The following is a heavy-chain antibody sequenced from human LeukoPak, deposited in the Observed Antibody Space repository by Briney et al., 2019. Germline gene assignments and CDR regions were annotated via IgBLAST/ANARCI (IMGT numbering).Heavy chain of an antibody. V-gene: IGHV4-39*01. D-gene: IGHD3-22*01. CDR3: ARGNSYYDSSGYFPWESFQH. Sequence: SETLSLTCTVSGGSISSRSYYWGWIRQPPGKGLEWIGSIYYSGSTYYNPSLQSRVTISVDTSKNQFSLKLNSVTAADTAVYYCARGNSYYDSSGYFPWESFQHWGQGTLVTVSS. J-gene: IGHJ1*01. CDR1: GGSISSRSYY. CDR2: IYYSGST.